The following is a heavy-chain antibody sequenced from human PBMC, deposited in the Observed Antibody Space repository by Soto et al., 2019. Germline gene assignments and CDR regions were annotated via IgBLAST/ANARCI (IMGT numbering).Heavy chain of an antibody. CDR2: IYYSGST. Sequence: LSLTCTVSGGSISSYYWSWIRQPPGKGLEWIGYIYYSGSTNYNPSLKSRVTISVDTSKNQFSLKLSSVTAADTAVYYCARENYYDSSGYRTFDYWGQGTLVTVSS. CDR3: ARENYYDSSGYRTFDY. V-gene: IGHV4-59*01. CDR1: GGSISSYY. J-gene: IGHJ4*02. D-gene: IGHD3-22*01.